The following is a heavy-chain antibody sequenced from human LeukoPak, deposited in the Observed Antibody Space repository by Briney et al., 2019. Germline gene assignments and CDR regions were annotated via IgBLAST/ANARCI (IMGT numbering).Heavy chain of an antibody. J-gene: IGHJ3*02. D-gene: IGHD6-13*01. Sequence: PGGSLRLSCAASGFTVSSNYMSWVRQAPGKGLEWVSVIYRGGSTYYAASVKGRFTISRDNSKNTLYLQMNSLRAEDTAVYYCARVGYSSSWYENAFDIWGQGTMVTVSS. V-gene: IGHV3-53*01. CDR2: IYRGGST. CDR3: ARVGYSSSWYENAFDI. CDR1: GFTVSSNY.